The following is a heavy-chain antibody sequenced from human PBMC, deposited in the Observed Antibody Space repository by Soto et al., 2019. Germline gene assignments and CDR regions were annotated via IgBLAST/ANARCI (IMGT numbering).Heavy chain of an antibody. J-gene: IGHJ4*02. CDR2: ISSSSSYI. D-gene: IGHD2-15*01. CDR1: GFTFSSYS. V-gene: IGHV3-21*01. Sequence: EVQLVESGGGLVKPGGSLRLSCAASGFTFSSYSMNWVRQAPGKGLEWVSSISSSSSYIYYADSVKGRFTISRDNAKNSVYLQMNSLRADDTAVYYCARGYCSGGSCYLYDYWGQGTLVTVSS. CDR3: ARGYCSGGSCYLYDY.